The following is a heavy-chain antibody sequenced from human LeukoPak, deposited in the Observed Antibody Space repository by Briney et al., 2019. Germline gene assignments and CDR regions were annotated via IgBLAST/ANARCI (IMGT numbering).Heavy chain of an antibody. CDR1: GGTFSSYA. CDR2: IIPIFGTA. V-gene: IGHV1-69*13. D-gene: IGHD6-6*01. Sequence: SVKVSCKASGGTFSSYAISWVRQAPGQGLEWMGGIIPIFGTANYAQRFQGRVTITADESTSTAYMELSSLRSEDTAVYYCARVPLLTSSSRGGYYFDYWGQGTLVTVSS. J-gene: IGHJ4*02. CDR3: ARVPLLTSSSRGGYYFDY.